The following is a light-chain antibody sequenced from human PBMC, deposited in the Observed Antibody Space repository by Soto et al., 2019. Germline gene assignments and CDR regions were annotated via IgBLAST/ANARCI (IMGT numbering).Light chain of an antibody. CDR2: LGS. Sequence: DIVMTQSPLSLPVTPGEPASISCRSSQSLLHSNGYNYLDWYLQKPGQSPQPLIFLGSNRASGVPDRFSGSGSHTDFTLKISRVEAEDVGVYYCMQALQTPPTFGQGTKVEIK. CDR3: MQALQTPPT. CDR1: QSLLHSNGYNY. V-gene: IGKV2-28*01. J-gene: IGKJ1*01.